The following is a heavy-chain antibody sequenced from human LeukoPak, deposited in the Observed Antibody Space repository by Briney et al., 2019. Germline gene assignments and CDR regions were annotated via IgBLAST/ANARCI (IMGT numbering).Heavy chain of an antibody. J-gene: IGHJ6*03. CDR2: INWNGRIT. D-gene: IGHD5-18*01. V-gene: IGHV3-20*04. CDR3: ARGSVQLWLRDTYYYMDV. Sequence: TWGSLRLSCAASGFTFDDYAMSWVRQVPGRGLEWVSGINWNGRITEYADSVKDRFTISRQNNKNSLYLYMNNLGGEDTALYFCARGSVQLWLRDTYYYMDVWGKGTTVTVSS. CDR1: GFTFDDYA.